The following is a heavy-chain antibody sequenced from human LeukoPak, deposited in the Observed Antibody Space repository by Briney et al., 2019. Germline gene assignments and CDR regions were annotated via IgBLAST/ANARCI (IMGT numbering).Heavy chain of an antibody. CDR1: GYTFSNYV. CDR3: ARHVPKTYYYDSSGFFFDY. J-gene: IGHJ4*02. CDR2: ISGYNGNT. Sequence: ASVKVSCKASGYTFSNYVISWVRQAPGQGLQWMGWISGYNGNTNYAQNFQGRVTMTTETSATTAYMELRSLRSDDTAVYYCARHVPKTYYYDSSGFFFDYWGQGTLVTVSS. D-gene: IGHD3-22*01. V-gene: IGHV1-18*01.